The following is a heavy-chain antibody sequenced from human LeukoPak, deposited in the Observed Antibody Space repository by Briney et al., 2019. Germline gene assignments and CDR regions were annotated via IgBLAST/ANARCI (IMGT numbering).Heavy chain of an antibody. CDR2: INHSGST. V-gene: IGHV4-34*01. CDR3: ARRKGVSIAAAGTLDY. D-gene: IGHD6-13*01. CDR1: GGSFSDYW. Sequence: SETLSLTCAVYGGSFSDYWWTWIRQSPGKGLEWIGEINHSGSTNYNPSLKSRVTISVDTSKNQFSLKLSSVAAADTAVYYCARRKGVSIAAAGTLDYWGQGTLVTVSS. J-gene: IGHJ4*02.